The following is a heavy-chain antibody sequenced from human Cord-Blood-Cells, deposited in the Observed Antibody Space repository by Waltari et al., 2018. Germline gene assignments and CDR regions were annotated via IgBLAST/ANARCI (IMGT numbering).Heavy chain of an antibody. V-gene: IGHV4-59*01. CDR1: GSSIRSYQ. CDR3: ARDGANGYFDL. J-gene: IGHJ2*01. D-gene: IGHD1-26*01. CDR2: IYYSGST. Sequence: QVQLQEGGTGLVKPSETLSLTARVSGSSIRSYQWSWIRQPPGKGLEWFGYIYYSGSTNYNPSLKSRVTISVDTSKNQFSLKLSSVTAADTAVYYCARDGANGYFDLWGRGTLVTVSS.